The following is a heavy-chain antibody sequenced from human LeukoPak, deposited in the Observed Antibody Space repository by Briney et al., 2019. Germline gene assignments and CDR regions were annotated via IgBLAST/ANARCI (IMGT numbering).Heavy chain of an antibody. CDR1: GFTFGDYA. CDR2: IRSKAYGGTT. CDR3: TTYSGRYYGAAEYFLH. J-gene: IGHJ1*01. V-gene: IGHV3-49*04. Sequence: GRSLRLSCRASGFTFGDYAMSWVRQAPGKGLEWVGFIRSKAYGGTTECAASVKGRFTISRDDYKSVAYLQMNSLKTEDTAVYYCTTYSGRYYGAAEYFLHWGQGTLVSVSS. D-gene: IGHD1-26*01.